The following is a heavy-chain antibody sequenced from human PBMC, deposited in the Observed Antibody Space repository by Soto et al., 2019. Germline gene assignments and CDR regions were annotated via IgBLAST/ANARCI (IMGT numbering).Heavy chain of an antibody. CDR3: ASSDLGH. V-gene: IGHV3-7*01. D-gene: IGHD2-21*01. CDR1: GFTFSTYW. CDR2: IKRDGSEK. J-gene: IGHJ4*02. Sequence: EVQLVESGGGLVQPGGSLRLSCAASGFTFSTYWMSWVRQAPGKGLEWVGNIKRDGSEKYYVDSMKGRFTISRDNAENSLYLQMNSLRLEDTAVYYCASSDLGHWGQGTLVTVSS.